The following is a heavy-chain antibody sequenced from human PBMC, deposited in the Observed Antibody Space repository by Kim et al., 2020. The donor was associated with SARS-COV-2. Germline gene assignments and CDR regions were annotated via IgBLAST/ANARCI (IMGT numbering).Heavy chain of an antibody. Sequence: GGSLRLSCAASGFTFSSYGMHWVRQAPGKGLEWVAVISYDGSNKYYADSVKGRFTISRDNSKNTLYLQMNSLRAEDTAVYYCARAGLWFGELHEFDYWGPATPVTVSS. CDR1: GFTFSSYG. CDR3: ARAGLWFGELHEFDY. V-gene: IGHV3-33*05. D-gene: IGHD3-10*01. J-gene: IGHJ4*02. CDR2: ISYDGSNK.